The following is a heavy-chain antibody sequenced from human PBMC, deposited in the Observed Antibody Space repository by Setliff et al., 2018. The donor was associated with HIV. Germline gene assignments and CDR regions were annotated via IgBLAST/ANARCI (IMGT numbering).Heavy chain of an antibody. Sequence: GGSLSLSCGASGFSFGNHWMYWVRQAPGKGLVWVSRINSDGSITDYADSVKGRFTISRDNAKNTLYMQMNSLKAEDAAVYYCASRVYYYDSSGYLREEGFDPWGQGTLVTVSS. CDR2: INSDGSIT. J-gene: IGHJ5*02. CDR1: GFSFGNHW. D-gene: IGHD3-22*01. V-gene: IGHV3-74*01. CDR3: ASRVYYYDSSGYLREEGFDP.